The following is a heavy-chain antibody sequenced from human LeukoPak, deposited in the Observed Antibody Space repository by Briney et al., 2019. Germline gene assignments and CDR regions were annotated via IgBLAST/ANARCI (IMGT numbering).Heavy chain of an antibody. V-gene: IGHV5-51*01. CDR2: IYPGDSDT. J-gene: IGHJ3*02. CDR3: ARPITMIVVVDSSLAFDI. CDR1: GYSFTSYW. Sequence: PGESLKISCKGSGYSFTSYWIGWVRQMPGKGLEWMGIIYPGDSDTRYSPSFLGQVTISADKSIRPAYLQWSSLKASDTAMYYCARPITMIVVVDSSLAFDIWGQGTMVTVSS. D-gene: IGHD3-22*01.